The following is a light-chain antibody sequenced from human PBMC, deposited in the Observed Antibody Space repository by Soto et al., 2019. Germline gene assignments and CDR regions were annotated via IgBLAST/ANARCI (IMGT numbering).Light chain of an antibody. Sequence: QSVLTQHAYVSGSPGQSIAISCTGTSSDVGAYDYVSWYQQHPGKAPKVIISDVYNRPSGVSNRFSGSKSGNTASLTISGLQAEDEADYYCGSYTTSGSVVFGGGTKLTVL. J-gene: IGLJ2*01. CDR3: GSYTTSGSVV. V-gene: IGLV2-14*03. CDR2: DVY. CDR1: SSDVGAYDY.